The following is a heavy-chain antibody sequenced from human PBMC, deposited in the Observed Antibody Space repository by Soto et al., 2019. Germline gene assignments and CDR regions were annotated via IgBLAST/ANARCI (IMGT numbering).Heavy chain of an antibody. J-gene: IGHJ4*02. CDR2: ISYDGSNK. CDR1: GFTFSSYG. V-gene: IGHV3-30*18. Sequence: LRLSCAASGFTFSSYGMHWVRQAPGKGLEWVAVISYDGSNKYYADSVKGRFTISRDNSKNTLYLQMNSLRAEDTAVYYCAKGLYCSGGSCYGVDYWGQGTLVTVSS. CDR3: AKGLYCSGGSCYGVDY. D-gene: IGHD2-15*01.